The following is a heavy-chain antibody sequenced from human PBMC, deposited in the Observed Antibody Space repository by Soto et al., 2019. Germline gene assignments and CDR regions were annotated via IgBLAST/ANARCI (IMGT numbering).Heavy chain of an antibody. D-gene: IGHD1-26*01. Sequence: GGSLRLSCAASGFTFSSYGMHWVRQAPGKGLEWVAVISYDGSNKYYADSVKGRFTISRDNSKNTLYLQMNSLRAEDTAVYYCAKGFGYYTRDYFDYWGQGTLVTVSS. V-gene: IGHV3-30*18. J-gene: IGHJ4*02. CDR1: GFTFSSYG. CDR3: AKGFGYYTRDYFDY. CDR2: ISYDGSNK.